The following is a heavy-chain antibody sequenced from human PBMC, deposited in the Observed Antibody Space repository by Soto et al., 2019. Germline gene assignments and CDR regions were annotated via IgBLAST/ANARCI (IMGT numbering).Heavy chain of an antibody. CDR1: ADSISNHY. V-gene: IGHV4-59*11. D-gene: IGHD3-22*01. Sequence: PSETLSLTCIVSADSISNHYWNWIRQPPGKGLEWIGYIYYSGSTHYNPSLNSRVTISLDTSRKYFSLRLSSVTAADTALYYCAREVVSGGFYSAFDPWGQGIMVTVSS. J-gene: IGHJ5*01. CDR2: IYYSGST. CDR3: AREVVSGGFYSAFDP.